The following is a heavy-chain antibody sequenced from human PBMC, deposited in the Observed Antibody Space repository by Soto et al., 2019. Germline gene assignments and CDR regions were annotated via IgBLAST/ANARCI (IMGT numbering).Heavy chain of an antibody. CDR2: IKQDGSEK. CDR1: GFTFSSYW. CDR3: ATTVLRYFDWLTYFDY. J-gene: IGHJ4*02. Sequence: GGSLRLSCAASGFTFSSYWMSWVRQAPGKGLEWVANIKQDGSEKYYVDSVKGRFTISRDNAKNSLYLQMNSLRAEDTAVYYCATTVLRYFDWLTYFDYWGQGTLVTVSS. D-gene: IGHD3-9*01. V-gene: IGHV3-7*03.